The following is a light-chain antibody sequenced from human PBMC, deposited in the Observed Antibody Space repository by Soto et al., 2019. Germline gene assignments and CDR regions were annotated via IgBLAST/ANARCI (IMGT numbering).Light chain of an antibody. V-gene: IGLV8-61*01. CDR1: SGSVSTSYY. CDR3: MLFLGRGAWV. Sequence: QAVATQEPSFSVSPGGTVTLTCGLSSGSVSTSYYPSWYQQTPGLPPRTLIYTTDTRSSGVPDRFSGSILGNKAALTNTGAQAVDESHYYCMLFLGRGAWVFGGGTKLTVL. CDR2: TTD. J-gene: IGLJ3*02.